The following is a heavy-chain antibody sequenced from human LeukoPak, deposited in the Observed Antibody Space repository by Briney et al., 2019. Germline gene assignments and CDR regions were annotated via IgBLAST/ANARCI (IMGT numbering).Heavy chain of an antibody. D-gene: IGHD3-22*01. Sequence: ASVKVSCKASGYTFTGYYMHWVRQAPGQGLEWMGWINPNSGGTNYAQKFQGRVTMTRDTSIRTAYMELSRLRSDDTAVYYCARTKEITMIVVPPLDYWGQGTLVTVSS. J-gene: IGHJ4*02. CDR3: ARTKEITMIVVPPLDY. V-gene: IGHV1-2*02. CDR2: INPNSGGT. CDR1: GYTFTGYY.